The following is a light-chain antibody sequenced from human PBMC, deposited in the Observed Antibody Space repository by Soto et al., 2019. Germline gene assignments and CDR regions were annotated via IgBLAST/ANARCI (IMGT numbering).Light chain of an antibody. Sequence: QSALTQPPSVSGSPGQSVTISCTGTSSDVGSYNRVSWYQQPPGTAPKLLIYSNNQRPSGVPDRFSGSKSGTSASLAISGLRSEDEADYYCAAWDDSLSAVFGGGTKVTVL. J-gene: IGLJ3*02. V-gene: IGLV1-47*02. CDR3: AAWDDSLSAV. CDR1: SSDVGSYNR. CDR2: SNN.